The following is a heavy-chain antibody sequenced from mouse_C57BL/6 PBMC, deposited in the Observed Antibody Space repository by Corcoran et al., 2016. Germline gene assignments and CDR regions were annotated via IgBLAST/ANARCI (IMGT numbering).Heavy chain of an antibody. Sequence: QVQLQQSGAELVRPGASVTLSCKASGYTFTDYEMHWVKQTPVHGLEWIGAIDPETGGTAYNQKFKGKAILTADKSSSTAYMELRSLTSEDSAVYYCTSRGWLLPFAYWGQGTLVTVSA. J-gene: IGHJ3*01. CDR2: IDPETGGT. V-gene: IGHV1-15*01. CDR1: GYTFTDYE. CDR3: TSRGWLLPFAY. D-gene: IGHD2-3*01.